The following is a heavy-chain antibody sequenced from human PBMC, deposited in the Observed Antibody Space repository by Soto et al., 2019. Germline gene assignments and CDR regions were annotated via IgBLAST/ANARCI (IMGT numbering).Heavy chain of an antibody. CDR1: GDTFTNFG. CDR3: ARVVRGVVNWFDP. CDR2: IATYNSNR. D-gene: IGHD3-10*01. Sequence: HLVQSGPEVKKPGASITVSCKTSGDTFTNFGLSWVRQAPGQGLEWMVWIATYNSNRNYAQKFQGRLTLTTDTSTSTDYMELKNLGYDDTAVYYCARVVRGVVNWFDPWGQGTLVTVSS. V-gene: IGHV1-18*01. J-gene: IGHJ5*02.